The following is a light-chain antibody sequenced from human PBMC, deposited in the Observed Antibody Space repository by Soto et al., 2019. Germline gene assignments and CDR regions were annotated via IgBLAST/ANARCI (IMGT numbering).Light chain of an antibody. CDR3: QQYNNWSPYT. Sequence: EIVMTQSPATLSVSPGERATLSCRASQSVSSNLAWYQQKPGQAPRLLIYGASTMATGIPARFSGSGSGTEFTLTISSLQSEDSALYYCQQYNNWSPYTFGQGTKLEIK. CDR2: GAS. V-gene: IGKV3-15*01. CDR1: QSVSSN. J-gene: IGKJ2*01.